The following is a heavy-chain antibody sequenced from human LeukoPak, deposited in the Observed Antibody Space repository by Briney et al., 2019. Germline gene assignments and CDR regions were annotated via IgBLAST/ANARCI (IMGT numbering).Heavy chain of an antibody. CDR1: GGSISSYY. CDR3: ARTGVVVPAAIQTNWFDP. CDR2: IHYSGST. J-gene: IGHJ5*02. D-gene: IGHD2-2*01. V-gene: IGHV4-59*01. Sequence: PSETLSLTCTVSGGSISSYYWSWIRQPPGKGLEWIGYIHYSGSTNYNPSLKSRVTISVDTSKNQFSLKLSSVTAADTAVYYCARTGVVVPAAIQTNWFDPWGQGTLVTVSS.